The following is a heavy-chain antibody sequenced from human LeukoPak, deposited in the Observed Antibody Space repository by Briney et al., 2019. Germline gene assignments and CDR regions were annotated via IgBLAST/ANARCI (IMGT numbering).Heavy chain of an antibody. D-gene: IGHD3-22*01. CDR2: ISYDGSNK. V-gene: IGHV3-30-3*01. J-gene: IGHJ4*02. Sequence: GGSLRLSRAASGFTFSSYAMHWVRQAPGKGLEWVAVISYDGSNKYYADSVKGRFTISRDNSKNTLYLQMNSLRAEDTAVYYCVREVHYYYDSSGYLDYWGQGTLVTVSS. CDR1: GFTFSSYA. CDR3: VREVHYYYDSSGYLDY.